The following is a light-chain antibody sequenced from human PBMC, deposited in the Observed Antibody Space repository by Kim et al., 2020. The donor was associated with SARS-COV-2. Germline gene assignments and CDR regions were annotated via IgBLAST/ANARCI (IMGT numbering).Light chain of an antibody. CDR2: GAS. J-gene: IGKJ4*01. V-gene: IGKV3-15*01. CDR1: QTISNN. Sequence: IVMTQSPATLSVSPGERATLSCRASQTISNNLAWYQQKPGQAPSLLIYGASTRATGVPARFSGSGSGTEFTLTISSLQSEDVAIYFCQQYDNRPPLTFGGGTKVDIK. CDR3: QQYDNRPPLT.